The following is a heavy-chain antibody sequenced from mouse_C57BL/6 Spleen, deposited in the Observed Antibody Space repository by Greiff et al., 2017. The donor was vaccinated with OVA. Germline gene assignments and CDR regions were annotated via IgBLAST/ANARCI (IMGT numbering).Heavy chain of an antibody. Sequence: DVKLVESGGDLVKPGGSLKLSCAASGFTFSSYGMSWVRQTPDKRLEWVATISSGGSYTYYPDSVKGRFTISRDNAKNTLYLQMSSLKSEDTAMYYCARGDYYGSSSYFDYWGQGTTLTVSS. CDR3: ARGDYYGSSSYFDY. V-gene: IGHV5-6*02. D-gene: IGHD1-1*01. J-gene: IGHJ2*01. CDR2: ISSGGSYT. CDR1: GFTFSSYG.